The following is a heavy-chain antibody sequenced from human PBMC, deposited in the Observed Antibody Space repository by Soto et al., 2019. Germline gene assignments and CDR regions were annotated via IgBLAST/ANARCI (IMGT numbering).Heavy chain of an antibody. CDR1: GLTVSSTY. V-gene: IGHV3-53*04. J-gene: IGHJ4*02. CDR3: ARRRRHYGDLDY. CDR2: IYSGDST. D-gene: IGHD4-17*01. Sequence: EVQLVEFGGGLVQRGGSLRLSCEASGLTVSSTYMSWVRQAPGEGLEWVSTIYSGDSTYYADSVKGRFTVSRHCSNNTLFLQMNSLRPEDTAIYYCARRRRHYGDLDYWGQGTLVTVSS.